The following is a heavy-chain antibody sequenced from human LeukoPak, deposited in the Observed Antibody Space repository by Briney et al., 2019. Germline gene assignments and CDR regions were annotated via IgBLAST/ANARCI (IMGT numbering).Heavy chain of an antibody. J-gene: IGHJ4*02. V-gene: IGHV3-64*01. Sequence: GGSLRLSCAASGFTFSSYAMHWVRQAPGKGLEYVSAISSNGGSTYYANSVKGRFTISRDNSKNTPYLQMGSLRAEDMAVYYCARNSYCSGGSCSDYWGQGTLVTVSS. CDR2: ISSNGGST. CDR3: ARNSYCSGGSCSDY. D-gene: IGHD2-15*01. CDR1: GFTFSSYA.